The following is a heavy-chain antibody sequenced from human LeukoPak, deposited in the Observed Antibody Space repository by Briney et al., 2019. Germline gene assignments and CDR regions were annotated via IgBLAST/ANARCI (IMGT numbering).Heavy chain of an antibody. Sequence: SETLSLTCAVYGGPFSGYYWSWIRQPPGKGLEWIGEINHSGSTNYNPSLKSRVTISVDTSKNQFSLKLSSVTAADTAVYYCARGAPPQDIVVVVAAISGQQNFDYWGQGTLVTVS. D-gene: IGHD2-15*01. CDR1: GGPFSGYY. CDR3: ARGAPPQDIVVVVAAISGQQNFDY. J-gene: IGHJ4*02. CDR2: INHSGST. V-gene: IGHV4-34*01.